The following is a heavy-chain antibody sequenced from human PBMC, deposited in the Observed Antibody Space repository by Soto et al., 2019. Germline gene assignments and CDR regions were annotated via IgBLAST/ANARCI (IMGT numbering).Heavy chain of an antibody. J-gene: IGHJ6*02. CDR2: ISAYNVKT. CDR3: ARLGLYDFWSGYSPRGSMDV. D-gene: IGHD3-3*01. CDR1: GYPFTSXD. V-gene: IGHV1-18*04. Sequence: VXVXCKAYGYPFTSXDISWVRQAPGQGLECMGWISAYNVKTNYAQKLQGRVTMNTDTSTSTAYMELRSLRSDDTPVYYCARLGLYDFWSGYSPRGSMDVWGQGTTGTVS.